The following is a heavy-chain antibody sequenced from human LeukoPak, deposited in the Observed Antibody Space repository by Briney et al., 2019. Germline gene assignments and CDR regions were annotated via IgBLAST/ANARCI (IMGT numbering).Heavy chain of an antibody. D-gene: IGHD1-26*01. CDR2: ISWNSGSI. CDR1: GFTFDDYA. V-gene: IGHV3-9*01. Sequence: GGSLRLSCAASGFTFDDYAMHWVRQAPGKGLEWVSGISWNSGSIGYADSVKGRFTISRDNAKNSLYLQMNSLRAEDTALYYCAKAASYAQTFQYYFDYWDQGTLVTVSS. CDR3: AKAASYAQTFQYYFDY. J-gene: IGHJ4*02.